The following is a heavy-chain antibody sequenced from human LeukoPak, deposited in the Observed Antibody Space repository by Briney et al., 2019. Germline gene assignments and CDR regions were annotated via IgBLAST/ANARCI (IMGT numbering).Heavy chain of an antibody. Sequence: PGGSLKLSCAASGFTFSGSAMHWVRQASGKGLEWVGRIRSKANSYATAYAASVKGRFTISRDDSKNTAYLQMNSLKTEDTAVYYCTRQRDREQQLVSWSTTNYYYYYMDVWGKGTTVTISS. V-gene: IGHV3-73*01. CDR1: GFTFSGSA. CDR2: IRSKANSYAT. D-gene: IGHD6-13*01. J-gene: IGHJ6*03. CDR3: TRQRDREQQLVSWSTTNYYYYYMDV.